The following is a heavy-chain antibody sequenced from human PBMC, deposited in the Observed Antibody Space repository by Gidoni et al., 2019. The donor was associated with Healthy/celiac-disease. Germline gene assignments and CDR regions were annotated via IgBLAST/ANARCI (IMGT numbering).Heavy chain of an antibody. D-gene: IGHD6-19*01. CDR3: ANSRSGWRQGLGDYYYYGMDV. J-gene: IGHJ6*02. V-gene: IGHV3-23*01. CDR2: ISGSGGST. Sequence: EVKLLGSGGGLLQPGGSLRLSCAAHGFSFSRSAIGWVRRAPGKGLEWVSGISGSGGSTYYADSVKGRFTISRDNSKNTLYLQMNSLRAEDTAVYYCANSRSGWRQGLGDYYYYGMDVWGQGTTVTVSS. CDR1: GFSFSRSA.